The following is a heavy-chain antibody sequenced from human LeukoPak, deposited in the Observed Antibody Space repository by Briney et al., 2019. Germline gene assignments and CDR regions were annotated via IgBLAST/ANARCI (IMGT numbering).Heavy chain of an antibody. V-gene: IGHV3-7*01. CDR1: GFTFSSYW. Sequence: GGSLRLSCAASGFTFSSYWMSWVRQTPGKGLEWVANINKDGSEKYYMDSVRGRFTISRDNAKNSLSLQMNSLRVEGTAVYYCARELVAGPAEYFQHWGQGTLVTVSS. CDR3: ARELVAGPAEYFQH. D-gene: IGHD6-19*01. J-gene: IGHJ1*01. CDR2: INKDGSEK.